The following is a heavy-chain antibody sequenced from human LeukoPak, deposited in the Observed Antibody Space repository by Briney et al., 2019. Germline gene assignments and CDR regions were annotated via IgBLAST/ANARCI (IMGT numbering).Heavy chain of an antibody. CDR1: GFTFSGSA. CDR3: AGNYDSWTGLNY. J-gene: IGHJ4*02. CDR2: IRSKANSYAT. Sequence: GGSLRLSCAASGFTFSGSAMHWVRQASGKGLEWVGRIRSKANSYATAYAASVKGRFTISRDDSKNTAYLQMNSLKTEDTAVYYCAGNYDSWTGLNYWGLGTLVTVSS. V-gene: IGHV3-73*01. D-gene: IGHD3-3*01.